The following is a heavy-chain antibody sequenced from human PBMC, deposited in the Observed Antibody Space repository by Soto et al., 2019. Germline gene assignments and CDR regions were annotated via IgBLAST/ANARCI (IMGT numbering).Heavy chain of an antibody. CDR3: AKKALLWFGEPGSAWPDYALDV. V-gene: IGHV3-23*01. Sequence: EVQLLESGGGLVQPGGSLRLSCAASGFTFSSYAMSWVRQAPGKGLEWVSAISGSGGSTYYADSVKGRFTISKDNSKNTLYQLINSLRAEDKAVYYCAKKALLWFGEPGSAWPDYALDVWVQGTTVTVS. CDR1: GFTFSSYA. D-gene: IGHD3-10*01. CDR2: ISGSGGST. J-gene: IGHJ6*02.